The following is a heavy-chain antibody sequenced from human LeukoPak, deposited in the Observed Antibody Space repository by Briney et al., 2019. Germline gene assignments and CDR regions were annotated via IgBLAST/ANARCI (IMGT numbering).Heavy chain of an antibody. J-gene: IGHJ4*02. V-gene: IGHV4-59*12. CDR2: IYYSGST. CDR1: GGSMSGYF. Sequence: SETLSLTCTISGGSMSGYFWSWIRQPPGKGLEWIGYIYYSGSTNYNPSLKSRVTISVDTSKNQFSLKMSSVTAADTAVYYCARGPYTSGWFSLDYWGQGTLVTVSS. CDR3: ARGPYTSGWFSLDY. D-gene: IGHD6-19*01.